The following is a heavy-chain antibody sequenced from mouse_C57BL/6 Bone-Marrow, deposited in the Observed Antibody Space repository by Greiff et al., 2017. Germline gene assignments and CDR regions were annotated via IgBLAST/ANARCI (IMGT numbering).Heavy chain of an antibody. CDR3: ARSWVYYYAMDY. D-gene: IGHD4-1*01. CDR2: IDPSDSYT. Sequence: QVQLQQPGAELVMPGASVKLSCKASGYTFTSYWLHWVKQRPGQGLEWIGEIDPSDSYTNYNHKFKGKSTLTVDKSSSTAYMQLSSLTSEDSAVYYCARSWVYYYAMDYWGQGTSVTVSS. J-gene: IGHJ4*01. V-gene: IGHV1-69*01. CDR1: GYTFTSYW.